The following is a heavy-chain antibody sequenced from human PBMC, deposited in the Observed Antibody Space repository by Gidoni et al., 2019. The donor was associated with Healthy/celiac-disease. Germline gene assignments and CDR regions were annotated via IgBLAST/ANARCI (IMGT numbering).Heavy chain of an antibody. V-gene: IGHV4-59*01. J-gene: IGHJ6*03. CDR2: IYHSGST. CDR1: GGSISSYY. Sequence: QVQLQESGPGLVKPSETLSLTCTVSGGSISSYYWSWIRQPPGKGLEWIGYIYHSGSTNYNPSLKSRVTISVDMSKNQFSLKLTSVTAADTAVYYCARVQYSSSGYYYYMDVWGNGTTVNVSS. CDR3: ARVQYSSSGYYYYMDV. D-gene: IGHD6-13*01.